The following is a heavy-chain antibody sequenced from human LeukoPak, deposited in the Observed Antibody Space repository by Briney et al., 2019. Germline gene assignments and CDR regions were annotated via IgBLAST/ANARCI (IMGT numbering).Heavy chain of an antibody. CDR2: IRSSGSNI. D-gene: IGHD1-1*01. CDR1: GFTLSDYY. CDR3: ARKGIGTFDY. Sequence: AGGSERLFCAASGFTLSDYYVSWTRQAPGKGGEWVSYIRSSGSNIYYADSVKGRFTISRDNAKNSLYLQMNSLRAEDTAVYYCARKGIGTFDYWGQGTLVTVSS. V-gene: IGHV3-11*01. J-gene: IGHJ4*02.